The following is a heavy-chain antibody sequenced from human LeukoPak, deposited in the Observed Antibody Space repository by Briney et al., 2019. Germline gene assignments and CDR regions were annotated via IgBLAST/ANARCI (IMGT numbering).Heavy chain of an antibody. CDR1: GGSISSYY. CDR2: IYYTGST. D-gene: IGHD3-9*01. Sequence: SETLSLTCTVSGGSISSYYWSWIRQPPGKGLEWIGYIYYTGSTNDNPSLKSRLTISVDTFKNQFSLNLRSVTAADTAVYYCTRGMRYFDPDYWGQGTLVTVSS. J-gene: IGHJ4*02. V-gene: IGHV4-59*01. CDR3: TRGMRYFDPDY.